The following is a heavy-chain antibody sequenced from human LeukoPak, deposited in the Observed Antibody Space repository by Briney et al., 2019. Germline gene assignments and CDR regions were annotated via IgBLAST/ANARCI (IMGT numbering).Heavy chain of an antibody. V-gene: IGHV3-23*01. CDR2: ISGSGSSGGST. CDR3: AKGYDSSGFYLDS. D-gene: IGHD3-22*01. Sequence: PGGSLRLSCVASGFTFSSYAMSWVRQAPGKGLEWVSAISGSGSSGGSTYYADSVKGRFTISRDNSKNTLYLAMNSLRREDTAVYYCAKGYDSSGFYLDSWGQGTLVTVSS. J-gene: IGHJ4*02. CDR1: GFTFSSYA.